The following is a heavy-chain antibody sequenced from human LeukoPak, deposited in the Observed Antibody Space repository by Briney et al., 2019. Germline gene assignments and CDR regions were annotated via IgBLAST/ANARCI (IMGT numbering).Heavy chain of an antibody. J-gene: IGHJ5*02. Sequence: ASVKVSCKASGYTFTGYYMHWVRQAPGQGLEWMGWINPNSGGTNYAQKFQGRVTMTRDTSISTAYMELSRLRSDDTAVYYCARDRPPSGSYNHNWFNAWGQGSLVTVSS. CDR2: INPNSGGT. CDR3: ARDRPPSGSYNHNWFNA. D-gene: IGHD1-26*01. V-gene: IGHV1-2*02. CDR1: GYTFTGYY.